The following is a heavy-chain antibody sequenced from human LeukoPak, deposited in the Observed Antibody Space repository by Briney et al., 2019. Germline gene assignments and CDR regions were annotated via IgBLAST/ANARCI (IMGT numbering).Heavy chain of an antibody. CDR1: GGTFSSYA. CDR3: ARDIGDYYDSSGYFDY. D-gene: IGHD3-22*01. V-gene: IGHV1-46*01. Sequence: GASVKVSCKASGGTFSSYAISWVRQAPGQGLEWMGIINPSGGSTSYAQKFQGRVTMTRDMSTSTVYMELSSLRSEDTAVYYCARDIGDYYDSSGYFDYWGQGTLVTVSS. CDR2: INPSGGST. J-gene: IGHJ4*02.